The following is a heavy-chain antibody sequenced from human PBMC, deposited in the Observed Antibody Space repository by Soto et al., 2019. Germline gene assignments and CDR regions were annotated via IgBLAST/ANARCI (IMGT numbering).Heavy chain of an antibody. CDR3: AKGRGQNCNFDY. Sequence: EVQLLESGGGSVQPGGSLRLSCAASGFTFSSYAMHWVRRPPGKGLEWVSSISGSGGTAYYADSVKGRFSITRDSLVNTLYPQMNGVRAEDTAVYYCAKGRGQNCNFDYWGQGTMVTVSP. J-gene: IGHJ4*02. V-gene: IGHV3-23*01. D-gene: IGHD3-10*01. CDR1: GFTFSSYA. CDR2: ISGSGGTA.